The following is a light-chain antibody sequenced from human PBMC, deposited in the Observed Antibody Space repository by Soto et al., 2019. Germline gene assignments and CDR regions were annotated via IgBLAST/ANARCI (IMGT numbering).Light chain of an antibody. Sequence: QPVLTQPPSASGTPGQRVTISCSGSSSNIGSNTVNWYQQVPGTAPKLLIYSNNQRPSGVPDRFSDSKSGTSASLAISGLQSEDEADYYCAAWDDSLNGPVFGGGTKLTVL. CDR3: AAWDDSLNGPV. CDR2: SNN. CDR1: SSNIGSNT. J-gene: IGLJ3*02. V-gene: IGLV1-44*01.